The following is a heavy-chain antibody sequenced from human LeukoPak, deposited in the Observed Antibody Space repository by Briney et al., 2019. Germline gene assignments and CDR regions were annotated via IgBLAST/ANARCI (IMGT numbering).Heavy chain of an antibody. V-gene: IGHV4-4*02. CDR1: GDSINSLDL. D-gene: IGHD6-6*01. CDR3: ARLGGGYSSSSWYFQH. J-gene: IGHJ1*01. CDR2: MYLSGTT. Sequence: SGTLSLTCTVSGDSINSLDLWSWVRQPPGKGLEWIGEMYLSGTTHSNPSVKSRVTISIDKSKDQFFLNLSSVTAADTAVYYCARLGGGYSSSSWYFQHWGQGTLVTVSS.